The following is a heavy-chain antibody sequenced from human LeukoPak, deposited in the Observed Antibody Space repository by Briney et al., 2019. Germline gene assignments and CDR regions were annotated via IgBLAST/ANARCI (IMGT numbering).Heavy chain of an antibody. V-gene: IGHV3-48*03. D-gene: IGHD6-13*01. CDR1: GFTFSSYE. J-gene: IGHJ4*02. Sequence: GGSLRLSCAASGFTFSSYEMNWVRQAPGKRLEWVSYISSSGSTIYYADSVKGRFTISRDNAKNSLYLQMNSLRAEDTAVYYCARGGSWRSFDYWGQGTLVTVSS. CDR3: ARGGSWRSFDY. CDR2: ISSSGSTI.